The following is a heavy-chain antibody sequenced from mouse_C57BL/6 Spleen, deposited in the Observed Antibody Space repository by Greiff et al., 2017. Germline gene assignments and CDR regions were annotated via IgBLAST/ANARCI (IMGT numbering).Heavy chain of an antibody. J-gene: IGHJ4*01. CDR2: IDPSDSET. V-gene: IGHV1-52*01. CDR1: GYTFTSYW. D-gene: IGHD3-2*02. Sequence: QVQLQQPGAELVRPGSSVKLSCKASGYTFTSYWMHWVKQRPIQGLEWIGNIDPSDSETHYNQKFKDKATLTVDKSSSTAYMQLSSLTSEDSAVYYCARGGLRLRGYYAMDYWGQGTSVTVSS. CDR3: ARGGLRLRGYYAMDY.